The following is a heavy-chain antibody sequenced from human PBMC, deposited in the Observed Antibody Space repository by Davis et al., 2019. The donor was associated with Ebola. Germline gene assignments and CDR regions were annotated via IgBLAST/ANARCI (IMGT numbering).Heavy chain of an antibody. J-gene: IGHJ6*03. V-gene: IGHV1-8*03. CDR2: MNPNSGNT. D-gene: IGHD6-19*01. Sequence: ASVKVSCKASGYTFTSYDINWVRQATGQGLEWMGWMNPNSGNTGYAQKFQGRVTITRNTSISTAYMELSSLRSDDTAVYYCARRGGSGWYYYYYMDVWGKGTTVTVSS. CDR3: ARRGGSGWYYYYYMDV. CDR1: GYTFTSYD.